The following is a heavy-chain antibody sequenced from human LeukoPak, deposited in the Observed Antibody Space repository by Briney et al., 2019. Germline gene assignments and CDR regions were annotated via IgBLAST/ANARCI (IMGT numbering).Heavy chain of an antibody. CDR3: ARWSSSGWYRKTNSFDP. J-gene: IGHJ5*02. V-gene: IGHV1-2*02. CDR2: INPNSGGT. D-gene: IGHD6-19*01. CDR1: GYTFTGYY. Sequence: ASVTVSCMASGYTFTGYYMHWVRQAPGQGLEWMGWINPNSGGTNYAQKFQGRVTMTRDTTISTAYMELSRLRSDDTAVYYCARWSSSGWYRKTNSFDPWGQGTLVTVSS.